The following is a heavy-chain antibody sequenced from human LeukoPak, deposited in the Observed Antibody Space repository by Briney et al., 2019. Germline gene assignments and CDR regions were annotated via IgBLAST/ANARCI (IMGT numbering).Heavy chain of an antibody. Sequence: PGGSLRLSCAASGFTFDDYAMHWVRQAPGKGLEWVSGISWNSGRIGYGDSVKGRFTISRDNAKNSLYLQMNSLRAEGTAVYYCARQGDSYWGQGTLVTVSS. V-gene: IGHV3-9*01. CDR1: GFTFDDYA. CDR3: ARQGDSY. CDR2: ISWNSGRI. J-gene: IGHJ4*02. D-gene: IGHD2-21*02.